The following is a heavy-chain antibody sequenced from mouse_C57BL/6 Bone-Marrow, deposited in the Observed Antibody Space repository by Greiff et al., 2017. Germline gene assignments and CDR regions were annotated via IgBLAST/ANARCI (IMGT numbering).Heavy chain of an antibody. CDR2: INPGSGGT. V-gene: IGHV14-2*01. CDR3: ARGCAWFDY. CDR1: GFTFTDYC. Sequence: EVQLQQSGAELVKPGASVKLSCTASGFTFTDYCMHWVKQRPEQGLEWIGGINPGSGGTNYAEKFKGKATITADTSSNTAYLQLSSLTSEDAAVYYCARGCAWFDYEGRGKGVTVSA. J-gene: IGHJ3*01.